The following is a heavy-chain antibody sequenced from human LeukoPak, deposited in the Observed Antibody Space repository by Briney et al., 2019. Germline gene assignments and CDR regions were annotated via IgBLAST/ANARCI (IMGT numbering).Heavy chain of an antibody. J-gene: IGHJ6*03. CDR1: GGSVSSGSYY. Sequence: SQTLSLTCTVSGGSVSSGSYYWSWIRQPAGKRLERIGRIYTSGSTNYNPSLKSRVTISVDTSKNQFSLKLSSVTAADTAVYYCARSTVMVVVVPAAIVESNYYYYMDVWGKGTTVTISS. D-gene: IGHD2-2*01. CDR3: ARSTVMVVVVPAAIVESNYYYYMDV. V-gene: IGHV4-61*02. CDR2: IYTSGST.